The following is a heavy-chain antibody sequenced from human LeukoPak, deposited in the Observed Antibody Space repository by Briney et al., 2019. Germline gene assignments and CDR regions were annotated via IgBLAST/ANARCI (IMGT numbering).Heavy chain of an antibody. D-gene: IGHD3-10*01. CDR1: GGSISSHY. V-gene: IGHV4-59*11. J-gene: IGHJ4*02. CDR3: AKLRPLWFGVPYYFDY. Sequence: SETLSLTCTVSGGSISSHYWTWIRQPPGKGLEWIGYIYYRGGTNYNPSLQSRVTISVDTSKNQFSLKVTSVTAADTAVYYCAKLRPLWFGVPYYFDYWGQGTLVTVSS. CDR2: IYYRGGT.